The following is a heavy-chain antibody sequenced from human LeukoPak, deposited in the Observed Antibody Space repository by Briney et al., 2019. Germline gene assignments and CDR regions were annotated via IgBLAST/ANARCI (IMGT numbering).Heavy chain of an antibody. CDR1: GFTFSSYA. Sequence: PGGSLRLSCAASGFTFSSYAMSWVRQAPGKGLEWVSAISGSGGSTYYADSVKGRFTISRNNSKNTLYLQMNSLRAEDTAVYYCAKDRSITGTMDYWGQGTLVTVSS. CDR2: ISGSGGST. CDR3: AKDRSITGTMDY. V-gene: IGHV3-23*01. J-gene: IGHJ4*02. D-gene: IGHD1-7*01.